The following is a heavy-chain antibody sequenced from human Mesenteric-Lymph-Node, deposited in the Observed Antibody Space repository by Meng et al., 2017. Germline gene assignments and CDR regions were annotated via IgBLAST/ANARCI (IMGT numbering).Heavy chain of an antibody. D-gene: IGHD2-15*01. CDR1: GGSISWGTW. J-gene: IGHJ4*02. Sequence: QVQLQESGPGLVKPSGTLSLTCAVSGGSISWGTWWSWVRQPPGKGLQWIGEFFHSGITNYNPSPKSRATISVDTSKNHFSLELSSVTAADTAVYYCTKNGAYSLEYWGQGALVTVSS. V-gene: IGHV4-4*02. CDR3: TKNGAYSLEY. CDR2: FFHSGIT.